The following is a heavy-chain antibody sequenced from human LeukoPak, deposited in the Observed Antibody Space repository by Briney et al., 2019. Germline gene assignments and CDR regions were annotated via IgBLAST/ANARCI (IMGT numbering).Heavy chain of an antibody. V-gene: IGHV3-33*05. J-gene: IGHJ3*02. D-gene: IGHD2-2*01. Sequence: PGGSLRLSCAASGFTFSSYGMHWVRQAPGKGLEWVAVISYETNYKYYADSVKGRFTISRDNSKNTLYLQMSSLRAEDTALYYCARSPTLYCSSSSCWGGVFDIWGQGTLVTVSS. CDR2: ISYETNYK. CDR1: GFTFSSYG. CDR3: ARSPTLYCSSSSCWGGVFDI.